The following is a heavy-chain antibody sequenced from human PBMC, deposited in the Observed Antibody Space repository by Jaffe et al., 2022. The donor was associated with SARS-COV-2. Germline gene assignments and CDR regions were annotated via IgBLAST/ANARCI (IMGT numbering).Heavy chain of an antibody. CDR3: AKDIGWAYCSSTSCQEPGRLYYYYGMDV. CDR1: GFTFDDYT. D-gene: IGHD2-2*01. CDR2: ISWDGGST. V-gene: IGHV3-43*01. Sequence: EVQLVESGGVVVQPGGSLRLSCAASGFTFDDYTMHWVRQAPGKGLEWVSLISWDGGSTYYADSVKGRFTISRDNSKNSLYLQMNSLRTEDTALYYCAKDIGWAYCSSTSCQEPGRLYYYYGMDVWGQGTTVTVSS. J-gene: IGHJ6*02.